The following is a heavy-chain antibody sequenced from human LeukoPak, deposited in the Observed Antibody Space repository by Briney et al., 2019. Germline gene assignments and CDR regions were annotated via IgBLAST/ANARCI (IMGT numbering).Heavy chain of an antibody. CDR3: ARVYYDFWSGYSPTIDY. Sequence: SETLSLTCTVSGYSISSGYYWGWIRQPPGKGLEWIGSIYHSGSTYYNPSLKSRVTISVDTSKNQFSLKLSSVTAADTAVYYCARVYYDFWSGYSPTIDYWGQGTLVTVSS. V-gene: IGHV4-38-2*02. J-gene: IGHJ4*02. D-gene: IGHD3-3*01. CDR1: GYSISSGYY. CDR2: IYHSGST.